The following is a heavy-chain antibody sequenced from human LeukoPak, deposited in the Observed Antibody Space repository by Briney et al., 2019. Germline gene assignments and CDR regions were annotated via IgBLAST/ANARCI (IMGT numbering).Heavy chain of an antibody. J-gene: IGHJ6*02. V-gene: IGHV3-7*01. Sequence: GGSLRLSCAASGFTFSSYWMSWVRQAPGKGLEWVANIKQDGSEKYYVDSAKGRFTISRDNEKNSLFLQMNSLRAEDTAVYYCARSGPPYGLDVWGQGTTVTVSS. CDR3: ARSGPPYGLDV. CDR2: IKQDGSEK. CDR1: GFTFSSYW.